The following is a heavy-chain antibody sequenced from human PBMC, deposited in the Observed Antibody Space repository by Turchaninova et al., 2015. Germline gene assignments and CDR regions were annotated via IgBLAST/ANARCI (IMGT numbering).Heavy chain of an antibody. CDR1: GYAFANYY. CDR2: INPSGTGP. Sequence: QVQLVQSGAEVKKPGASVKLSCKAYGYAFANYYMHWVRQAPGQGLEWVGLINPSGTGPKYAQRFQARGTRTRDTSTSTGYMDLNSLTSEDTAVYYCAREEAGGFFDYWGQGTLVTVSS. J-gene: IGHJ4*02. CDR3: AREEAGGFFDY. V-gene: IGHV1-46*01. D-gene: IGHD3-10*01.